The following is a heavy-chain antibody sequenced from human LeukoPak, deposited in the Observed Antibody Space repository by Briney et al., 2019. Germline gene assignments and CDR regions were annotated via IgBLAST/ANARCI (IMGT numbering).Heavy chain of an antibody. CDR2: IYSGGGT. CDR3: ARAVGVTAIHYAFDI. V-gene: IGHV3-66*02. D-gene: IGHD2-21*02. J-gene: IGHJ1*01. CDR1: GFTVSSNY. Sequence: GGSLRLSCAASGFTVSSNYMSWVRQAPGKGLEWVSVIYSGGGTDYADSVKGRFTISRDNSKNTLYLQMNSLRAEDTAVYYCARAVGVTAIHYAFDIWGQGTLVTVSS.